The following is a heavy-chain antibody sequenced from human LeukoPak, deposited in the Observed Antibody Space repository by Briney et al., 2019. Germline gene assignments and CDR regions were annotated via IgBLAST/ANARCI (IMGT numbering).Heavy chain of an antibody. V-gene: IGHV1-2*02. CDR3: ARDLTWNSGYGGGFDY. CDR2: INPNSGGT. J-gene: IGHJ4*02. D-gene: IGHD5-12*01. CDR1: GYTFTGYY. Sequence: ASVKVSCKASGYTFTGYYMHWVRQAPGQGLEWMGWINPNSGGTNYAQKFQGRVTMTRDTSISTAYMELSRLRSDDTAVYYCARDLTWNSGYGGGFDYWGQGTLVTVSS.